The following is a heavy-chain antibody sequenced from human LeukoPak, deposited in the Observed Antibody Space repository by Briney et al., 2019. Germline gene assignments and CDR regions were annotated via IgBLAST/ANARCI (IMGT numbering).Heavy chain of an antibody. CDR3: ARVFDSGSQAYFYYMDV. V-gene: IGHV4-59*01. J-gene: IGHJ6*03. CDR2: IYYSGST. D-gene: IGHD3-10*01. CDR1: GGSISSYY. Sequence: SETLSLACTVSGGSISSYYWSWIRQPPGKGLEWIGYIYYSGSTNYNPSLKSRVTISVDTSKNQFSLKLSSVTAADTAVYYCARVFDSGSQAYFYYMDVWGKGTTVTIFS.